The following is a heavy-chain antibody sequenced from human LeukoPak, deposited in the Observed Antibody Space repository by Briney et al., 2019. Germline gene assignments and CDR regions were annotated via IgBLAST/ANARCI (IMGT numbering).Heavy chain of an antibody. D-gene: IGHD2-15*01. CDR1: GFTVSSNY. Sequence: GGSLRLSCAASGFTVSSNYMSWVRQAPGKGLEWVANIKQDGSEKYYVDSVKGRFTISRDNAKNSLYLQMNSLRAEDTAVYYCARDTVVVVAATGAFDIWGQGTMVTVSS. V-gene: IGHV3-7*01. CDR2: IKQDGSEK. CDR3: ARDTVVVVAATGAFDI. J-gene: IGHJ3*02.